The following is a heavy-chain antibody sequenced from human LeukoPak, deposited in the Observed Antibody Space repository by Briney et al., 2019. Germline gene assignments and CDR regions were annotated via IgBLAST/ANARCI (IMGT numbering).Heavy chain of an antibody. CDR2: ISGSGGST. CDR1: GFTFSSYA. D-gene: IGHD4-23*01. J-gene: IGHJ4*02. Sequence: GGSLRLSCTASGFTFSSYAMSWVRQAPGKGLEWVSAISGSGGSTYYADSVKGRFTISRDNSKNTLYLQMNSLRAEDTAVYYCARDRESTTVVTGGIDYWGQGTLVTVSS. CDR3: ARDRESTTVVTGGIDY. V-gene: IGHV3-23*01.